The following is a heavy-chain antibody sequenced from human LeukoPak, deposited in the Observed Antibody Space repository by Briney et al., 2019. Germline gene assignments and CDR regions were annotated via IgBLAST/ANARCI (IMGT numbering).Heavy chain of an antibody. Sequence: GGSLRLSCAASGFTFSSYWMSWVRQAPKEVLEWVAKIKEDGSEKYYVDSVEGRFTISRDNAKNSLCLQMNSLRAEDTAVYYCARDPRDYGYFDYWDQGTLVTVSS. CDR3: ARDPRDYGYFDY. CDR1: GFTFSSYW. D-gene: IGHD4-17*01. CDR2: IKEDGSEK. J-gene: IGHJ4*02. V-gene: IGHV3-7*01.